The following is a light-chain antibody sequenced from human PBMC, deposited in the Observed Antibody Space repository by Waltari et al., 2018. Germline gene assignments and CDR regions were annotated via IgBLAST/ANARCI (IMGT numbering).Light chain of an antibody. V-gene: IGLV2-23*01. CDR3: CSYAGSFTLV. J-gene: IGLJ2*01. CDR2: EDS. Sequence: QSALTQPASVSGSPGQSITIPCTGTRSDVGRYNLVSWYQEHPGKAPKLMIYEDSKRPAGVSQRFSGSKSGNTASLTISGLQSEDEADYYCCSYAGSFTLVFGGGTKLTVL. CDR1: RSDVGRYNL.